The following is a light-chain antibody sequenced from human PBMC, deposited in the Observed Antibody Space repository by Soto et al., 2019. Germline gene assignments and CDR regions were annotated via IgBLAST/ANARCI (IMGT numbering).Light chain of an antibody. J-gene: IGKJ2*01. CDR1: QSISSW. CDR2: DAS. CDR3: QQYNSYSPYT. Sequence: DIQMTQSPSTLSASVGDRVTITCRASQSISSWLAWYQQKPGKAPKLLIYDASSLESGVPSRFSGSGSGTEFTLTISSLQPADVATYYCQQYNSYSPYTFGQVTKLEIK. V-gene: IGKV1-5*01.